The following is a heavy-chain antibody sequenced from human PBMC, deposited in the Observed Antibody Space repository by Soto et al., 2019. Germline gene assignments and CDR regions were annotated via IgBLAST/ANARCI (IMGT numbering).Heavy chain of an antibody. CDR3: ARDVGGYDLFDP. D-gene: IGHD5-12*01. V-gene: IGHV1-3*01. Sequence: ASVKVSCKASGYTFTSYAMHWVRQAPGQRLEWMGWINAGNGNTKYSQKSQGRVTITRDTSASTAYMELSSLRSEDTAVYYCARDVGGYDLFDPWGQGTLVTVSS. J-gene: IGHJ5*02. CDR1: GYTFTSYA. CDR2: INAGNGNT.